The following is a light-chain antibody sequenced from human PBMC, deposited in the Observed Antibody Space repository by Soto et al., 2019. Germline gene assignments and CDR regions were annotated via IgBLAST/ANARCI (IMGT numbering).Light chain of an antibody. Sequence: QSALTQPRSVSGSHGQSVTISCTGTSSDVGGYDFVSWYQQHPGKAPKLTIYDVTKRPSWVPDRFSGAKSGNSASLTISGLRAEDEADYYCCSYAGSYNLGVFGGGTKLTVL. J-gene: IGLJ3*02. CDR3: CSYAGSYNLGV. CDR2: DVT. V-gene: IGLV2-11*01. CDR1: SSDVGGYDF.